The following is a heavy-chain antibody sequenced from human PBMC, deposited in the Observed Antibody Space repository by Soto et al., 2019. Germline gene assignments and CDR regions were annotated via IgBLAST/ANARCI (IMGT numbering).Heavy chain of an antibody. V-gene: IGHV1-69*08. D-gene: IGHD3-10*01. CDR2: IIPTLGVA. CDR1: GDTFSFNT. J-gene: IGHJ4*02. CDR3: AKDVIRGLYYFDS. Sequence: QVQLVQSGAEVKKPGSSVKVSCKASGDTFSFNTISWVQQAPGQGLEWMGRIIPTLGVANYAQRFQGRATITADKSTSTAYMELSSLGSEDTAVYYCAKDVIRGLYYFDSWGQGTLVTVSS.